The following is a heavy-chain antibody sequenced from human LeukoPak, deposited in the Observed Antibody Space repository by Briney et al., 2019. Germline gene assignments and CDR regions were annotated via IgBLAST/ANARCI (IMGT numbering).Heavy chain of an antibody. CDR1: GDSVSSNSAA. J-gene: IGHJ4*02. CDR3: AREKAAAGHPYFDF. V-gene: IGHV6-1*01. D-gene: IGHD6-13*01. CDR2: TYYRSKWYD. Sequence: SQTLSLTCDISGDSVSSNSAAWNWIRQSPSRGLEWLGRTYYRSKWYDDYALSVKSRITINPDTSKNQFSLQLNSVTPEDTAVYYCAREKAAAGHPYFDFWGQGTLVTVSS.